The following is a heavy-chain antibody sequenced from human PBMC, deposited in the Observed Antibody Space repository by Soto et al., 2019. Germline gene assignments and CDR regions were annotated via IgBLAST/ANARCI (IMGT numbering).Heavy chain of an antibody. J-gene: IGHJ4*02. V-gene: IGHV4-30-4*01. CDR2: IYYSGST. D-gene: IGHD1-26*01. Sequence: QVQLQESGPGLVKPSQTLSLTCTVSGGSISSGDYYWSWIRQPPGKGLEWVGYIYYSGSTYYNPSLKSRGTRSVDTSKNQFSLKLSSVPAADTAVYYCARAVTVGATGYWGQGTLVTVSS. CDR1: GGSISSGDYY. CDR3: ARAVTVGATGY.